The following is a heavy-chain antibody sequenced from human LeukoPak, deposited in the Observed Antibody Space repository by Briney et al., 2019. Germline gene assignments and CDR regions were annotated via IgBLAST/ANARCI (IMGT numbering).Heavy chain of an antibody. V-gene: IGHV5-51*01. J-gene: IGHJ4*02. D-gene: IGHD6-6*01. CDR3: ARLSSTSSNYFDY. Sequence: PGESLKISCKGSGYTFTTYWIGWVRQMPGKGLEWMGIIYPGGSHTRYIPSFQGQLTLSADKSISTAYLQWSSLKASDTAIYYCARLSSTSSNYFDYWGQGTLVTVSS. CDR2: IYPGGSHT. CDR1: GYTFTTYW.